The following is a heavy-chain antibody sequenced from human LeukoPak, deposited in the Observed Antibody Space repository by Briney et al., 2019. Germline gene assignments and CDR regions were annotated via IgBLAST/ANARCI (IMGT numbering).Heavy chain of an antibody. V-gene: IGHV3-23*01. Sequence: GGSLRLSCAAFRFPFRLLAERWARQAPGEGLEWLSVISGSGGNTFYADSVKGRFTMPRENSKSTAYLQMNSLRAADTAVYYFAEGYSNRNFDMLSGYYYWGQGPLVAVS. CDR3: AEGYSNRNFDMLSGYYY. CDR1: RFPFRLLA. J-gene: IGHJ4*02. CDR2: ISGSGGNT. D-gene: IGHD3-9*01.